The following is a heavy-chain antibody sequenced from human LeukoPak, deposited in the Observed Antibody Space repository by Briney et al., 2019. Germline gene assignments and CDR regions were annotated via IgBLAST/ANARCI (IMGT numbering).Heavy chain of an antibody. CDR1: GYTFTSYY. CDR3: ARDLPAYYYDSSGYYPSWFDP. Sequence: ASVKVSCKASGYTFTSYYMHWVRQAPGQGLEWMGIINPSGGSTSYAQKFQGRVTMTRDTSTSTVYIELSSLRSEDTAVYYCARDLPAYYYDSSGYYPSWFDPWGQGTLVTVSS. CDR2: INPSGGST. D-gene: IGHD3-22*01. V-gene: IGHV1-46*01. J-gene: IGHJ5*02.